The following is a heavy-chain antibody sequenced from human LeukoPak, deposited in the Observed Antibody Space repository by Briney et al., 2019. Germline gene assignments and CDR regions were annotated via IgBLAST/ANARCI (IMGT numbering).Heavy chain of an antibody. Sequence: SQTLSLTCTVSGVSVSAARYYSTLLRPPPGKRLEWIAYKYYNGSPTYYTSLKSRLTISIDTTKNQLSLQHSSATTAATAPYDCATPYCGGISCLVVFNWGGQGTRVAVSA. V-gene: IGHV4-31*03. J-gene: IGHJ3*01. CDR2: KYYNGSP. D-gene: IGHD2-21*01. CDR3: ATPYCGGISCLVVFNW. CDR1: GVSVSAARYY.